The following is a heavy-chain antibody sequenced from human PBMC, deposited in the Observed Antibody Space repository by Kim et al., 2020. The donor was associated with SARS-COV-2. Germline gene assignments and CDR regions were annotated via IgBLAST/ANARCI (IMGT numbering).Heavy chain of an antibody. CDR3: ARHPVGWSTRCSRAAFEP. D-gene: IGHD2-2*01. Sequence: SETLSLTCTVSGGSLISSTHYWDWIRQPPGKGLDWIGSIYYTGRNYYNPSLKSRATTSVDTSKNQFSLRLTSVTAADTAVYYCARHPVGWSTRCSRAAFEPWGQGILVTVAS. CDR1: GGSLISSTHY. J-gene: IGHJ5*02. CDR2: IYYTGRN. V-gene: IGHV4-39*01.